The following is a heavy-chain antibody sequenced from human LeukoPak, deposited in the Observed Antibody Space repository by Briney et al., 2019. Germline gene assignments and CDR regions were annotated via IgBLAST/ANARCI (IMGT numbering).Heavy chain of an antibody. J-gene: IGHJ4*02. CDR1: GFTFSNYW. V-gene: IGHV3-7*01. Sequence: GGSLRLSCAASGFTFSNYWMSWVRQAPGKGLEWVDNMKEDGSEKNYVDSVKGRFTISRDNAQDSLYLQMNSLRAEDTAVYYCARDRGYSDFDYWGQGTLVTVSS. CDR3: ARDRGYSDFDY. CDR2: MKEDGSEK. D-gene: IGHD5-12*01.